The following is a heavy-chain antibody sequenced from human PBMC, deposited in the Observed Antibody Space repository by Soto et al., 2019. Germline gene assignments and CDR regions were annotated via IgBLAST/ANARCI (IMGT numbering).Heavy chain of an antibody. Sequence: QVQLVESGGGAVQPGRSLIVSCAASGFTFNGVAMHWVRQAPGKGLEPVAVISYDGNYVHYADSVKGRFIISRDNSKNTLYLQMNSLRIEDTAVYYCAKDQGVGGTLGLFDYWGQGTLVTVSS. V-gene: IGHV3-30*18. CDR1: GFTFNGVA. J-gene: IGHJ4*02. CDR3: AKDQGVGGTLGLFDY. D-gene: IGHD1-26*01. CDR2: ISYDGNYV.